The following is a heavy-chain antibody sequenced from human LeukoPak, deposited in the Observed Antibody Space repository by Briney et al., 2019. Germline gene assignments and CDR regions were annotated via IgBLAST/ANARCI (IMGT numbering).Heavy chain of an antibody. CDR1: GFTFSDYY. CDR2: ISASGDVT. Sequence: GGSLRLSCAASGFTFSDYYMSWIRQAPGRGLEWVSAISASGDVTFYADSLRGRFTISRDNSKSTLYLQMNGLRAEDTAIFYCAKSLFTSATGTGRAFHIWGQGTRVTVSS. CDR3: AKSLFTSATGTGRAFHI. D-gene: IGHD1-1*01. J-gene: IGHJ3*02. V-gene: IGHV3-23*01.